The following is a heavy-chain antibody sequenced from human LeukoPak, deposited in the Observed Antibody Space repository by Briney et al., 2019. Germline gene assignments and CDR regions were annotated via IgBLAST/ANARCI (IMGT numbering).Heavy chain of an antibody. J-gene: IGHJ3*02. CDR1: GYTFTGYY. V-gene: IGHV1-2*02. CDR2: INPNSGVT. Sequence: ASVKVSCKASGYTFTGYYMHWVRQAPGQGLEWMGWINPNSGVTNYAQKFQGRVTMTRDTSISTAHMELSRLRAEDMALYYCAKGMGYSSSGAFDIWGQGTMVTVSS. D-gene: IGHD6-6*01. CDR3: AKGMGYSSSGAFDI.